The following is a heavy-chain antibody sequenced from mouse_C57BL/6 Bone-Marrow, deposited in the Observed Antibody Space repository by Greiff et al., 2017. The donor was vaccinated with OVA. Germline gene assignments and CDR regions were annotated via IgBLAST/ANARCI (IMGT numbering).Heavy chain of an antibody. D-gene: IGHD4-1*01. CDR1: GFTFTDYY. CDR2: IRNKANGSTT. Sequence: EVQLVESGGGLVQPGGSLSLSCAASGFTFTDYYMTWVRQRPGQALEWLGFIRNKANGSTTEYSESVKGRFTISRENSQSILYLQMNALRAEDSANYYCARYSGPLDYWGQGTTLTVSS. V-gene: IGHV7-3*01. CDR3: ARYSGPLDY. J-gene: IGHJ2*01.